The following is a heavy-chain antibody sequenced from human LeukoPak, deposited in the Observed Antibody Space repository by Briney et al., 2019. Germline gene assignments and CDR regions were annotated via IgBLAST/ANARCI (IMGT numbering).Heavy chain of an antibody. Sequence: SETLSLTCTVSGGSINNYCWSWIRQPPGKGLEWIGFFDNSGSTNYNPSLKSRVTISVDTSKNQVSLKLNSVTAADTAVYFCARLAGAMTKVVTGNGMDVWGQGTTVTVS. CDR3: ARLAGAMTKVVTGNGMDV. J-gene: IGHJ6*02. CDR2: FDNSGST. V-gene: IGHV4-59*08. CDR1: GGSINNYC. D-gene: IGHD4-23*01.